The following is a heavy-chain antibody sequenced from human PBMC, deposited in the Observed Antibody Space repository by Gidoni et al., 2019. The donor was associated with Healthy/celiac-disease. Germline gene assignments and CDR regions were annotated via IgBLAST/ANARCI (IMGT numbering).Heavy chain of an antibody. CDR2: ISSSGSTI. Sequence: QVQLVESGGGLVTPGGYLRLSCAASGFTFSDYSMSWIRQAPGKGLEWVSYISSSGSTIYYADSVKGLFTISRDNAKNSLYLQMNSLRAEDTAVYYCAREDTVVTPRAFDIWGQGTMVTVSS. V-gene: IGHV3-11*01. CDR3: AREDTVVTPRAFDI. J-gene: IGHJ3*02. CDR1: GFTFSDYS. D-gene: IGHD2-15*01.